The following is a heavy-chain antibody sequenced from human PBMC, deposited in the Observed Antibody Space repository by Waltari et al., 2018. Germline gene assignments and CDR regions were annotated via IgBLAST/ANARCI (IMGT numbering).Heavy chain of an antibody. CDR1: GFIFSTYA. CDR3: ARVFKQKLYFDY. Sequence: EVQLVESGGGSVPPGGSLRLSCAASGFIFSTYALNWVCQAPGKGLEWSSYISSSGMTTYYADSVKGRFTISRDNAKNSLYLQMDSLTAEDTAVYYCARVFKQKLYFDYWGQGTLVTVSS. V-gene: IGHV3-48*03. CDR2: ISSSGMTT. J-gene: IGHJ4*02.